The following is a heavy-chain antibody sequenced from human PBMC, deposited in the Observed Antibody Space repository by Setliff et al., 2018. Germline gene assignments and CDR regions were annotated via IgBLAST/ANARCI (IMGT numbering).Heavy chain of an antibody. V-gene: IGHV3-30*02. CDR3: AKDKDVDGAPWFLDY. CDR1: GITFRSYG. D-gene: IGHD3-10*01. J-gene: IGHJ4*02. CDR2: IRYDGNNK. Sequence: PGGSLRLSCATSGITFRSYGMHWVRQAPGKGLEWVAFIRYDGNNKYYADSVKGRFTISRGTSQNTLFLQMNSLRPEDTGVYYCAKDKDVDGAPWFLDYWGQGTLVTVSS.